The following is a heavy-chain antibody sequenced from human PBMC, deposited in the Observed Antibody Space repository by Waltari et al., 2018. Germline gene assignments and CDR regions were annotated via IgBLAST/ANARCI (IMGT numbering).Heavy chain of an antibody. CDR3: ANGVGIAARTIDY. J-gene: IGHJ4*02. Sequence: QLQLQESGPGLVKPSETLSLTCTVSGGSISSSRYYWGWIRQPPGKGLEWIGSIYYSGSTYYNPSLKSRVTISVDTSKNQFSLKLSSVTAADTAVYYCANGVGIAARTIDYWGQGTLVTVSS. CDR1: GGSISSSRYY. CDR2: IYYSGST. D-gene: IGHD6-6*01. V-gene: IGHV4-39*01.